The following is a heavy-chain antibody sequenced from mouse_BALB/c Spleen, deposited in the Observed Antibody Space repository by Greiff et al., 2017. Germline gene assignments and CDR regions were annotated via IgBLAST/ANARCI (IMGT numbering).Heavy chain of an antibody. CDR3: ARERGRYYAMDY. J-gene: IGHJ4*01. CDR1: GFSLTSYG. CDR2: IWAGGST. Sequence: VQVVESGPGLVAPSQSLSITCTVSGFSLTSYGVHWVRQPPGKGLEWLGVIWAGGSTNYNSAIMSRLSISKDKSKSQVCLKMNNLQTDDTAMYYCARERGRYYAMDYWGQGTSVTVSS. V-gene: IGHV2-9*02.